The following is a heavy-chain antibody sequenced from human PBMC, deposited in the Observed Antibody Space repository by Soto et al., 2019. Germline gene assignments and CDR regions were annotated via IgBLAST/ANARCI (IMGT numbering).Heavy chain of an antibody. J-gene: IGHJ4*02. CDR3: ARPEDAGGYSSGWTYFEY. Sequence: PSETLSLTCTVSGGSISSSSYYWGWIRQPPGKGLEWIGSIYYSGSTYYNPSLKSRVTISVDTSKNQFSLKLSSVTAADTAVYYCARPEDAGGYSSGWTYFEYWGQGILVTVSS. CDR2: IYYSGST. V-gene: IGHV4-39*01. D-gene: IGHD6-19*01. CDR1: GGSISSSSYY.